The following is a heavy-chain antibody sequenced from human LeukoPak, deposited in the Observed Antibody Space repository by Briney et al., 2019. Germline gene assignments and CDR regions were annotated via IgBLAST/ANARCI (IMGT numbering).Heavy chain of an antibody. D-gene: IGHD1-26*01. Sequence: PGGSLRLSCTACGFTFSTYWMHWVRQAPGKGLVWVSRINSDGISTNYADSVKGRFTISRDNAKSTLYLEMNSLRAEDTAAYYCARVKSYWGDFDYWGPGTLVTVSS. CDR3: ARVKSYWGDFDY. CDR2: INSDGIST. V-gene: IGHV3-74*01. J-gene: IGHJ4*02. CDR1: GFTFSTYW.